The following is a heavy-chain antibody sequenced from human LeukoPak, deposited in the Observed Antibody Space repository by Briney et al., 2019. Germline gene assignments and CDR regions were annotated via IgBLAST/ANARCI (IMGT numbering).Heavy chain of an antibody. D-gene: IGHD6-19*01. V-gene: IGHV4-34*01. CDR2: INHSGST. CDR1: GGSLSGYY. Sequence: PSETLSLTCAVSGGSLSGYYWSWIRQPPGKGLEWIGEINHSGSTNYNPSLKSRVTISVETSKNQLSLKLSSMTAADTAVYYCARQWLVSPLFDYWGQGTLVTVSS. CDR3: ARQWLVSPLFDY. J-gene: IGHJ4*02.